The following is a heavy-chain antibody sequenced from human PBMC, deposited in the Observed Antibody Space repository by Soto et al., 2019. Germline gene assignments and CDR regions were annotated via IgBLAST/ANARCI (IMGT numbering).Heavy chain of an antibody. CDR2: IYPGDSDT. CDR1: GYSFTSYW. CDR3: ARPKAPEWLRLDY. V-gene: IGHV5-51*01. D-gene: IGHD5-12*01. Sequence: GESLKISCKGSGYSFTSYWIGWVRQMPGKGLEWMGIIYPGDSDTRYSPSFQGQVTISADKSISTAYLQWSSLKASDTATYYCARPKAPEWLRLDYWGQGTLVTVSS. J-gene: IGHJ4*02.